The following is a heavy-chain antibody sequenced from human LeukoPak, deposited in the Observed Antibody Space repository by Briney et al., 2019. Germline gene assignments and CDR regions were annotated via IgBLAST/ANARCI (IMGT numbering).Heavy chain of an antibody. CDR2: ISPGGTTI. Sequence: GGSLRLSCAGPGFTFSSHGMIWVRQTPGKGLEWLSYISPGGTTINSADSVKDRFITSRDNGKSSLFLQTNSLRAEDTAVYYCARVRGPTVRTMYFDYWGQGTLVTVSS. CDR1: GFTFSSHG. J-gene: IGHJ4*02. D-gene: IGHD2-8*01. V-gene: IGHV3-48*04. CDR3: ARVRGPTVRTMYFDY.